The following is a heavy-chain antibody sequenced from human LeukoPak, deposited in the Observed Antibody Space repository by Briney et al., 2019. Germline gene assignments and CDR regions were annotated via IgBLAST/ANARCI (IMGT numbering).Heavy chain of an antibody. CDR1: GFTFSDYA. D-gene: IGHD2-2*01. V-gene: IGHV3-23*01. Sequence: GGSLRLSCAASGFTFSDYAMSWARQAPGKGLEWVSTISGSDGSTYYADSVKGRFTISRDNSENTLHLQMDSLRAEDTAVYYCAKEGCTSTNCYCNYWGQGTLVTVSS. J-gene: IGHJ4*02. CDR2: ISGSDGST. CDR3: AKEGCTSTNCYCNY.